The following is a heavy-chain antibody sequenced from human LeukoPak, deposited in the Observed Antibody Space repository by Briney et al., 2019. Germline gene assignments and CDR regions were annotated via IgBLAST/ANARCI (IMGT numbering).Heavy chain of an antibody. V-gene: IGHV3-11*01. CDR1: GFTFNDYY. CDR3: ARGDSWSYFDY. J-gene: IGHJ4*02. CDR2: ISTSGRTI. D-gene: IGHD3-22*01. Sequence: GGSLRLSCAASGFTFNDYYMSWIRQAPGKGLEWVSYISTSGRTIYYADSVKGRFSISRDSAKNSLYLQMNSLRAEDTALYYCARGDSWSYFDYWGQGTLVTVSS.